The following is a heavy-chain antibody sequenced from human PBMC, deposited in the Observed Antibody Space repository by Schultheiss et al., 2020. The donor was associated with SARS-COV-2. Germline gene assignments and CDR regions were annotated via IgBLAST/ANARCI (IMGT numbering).Heavy chain of an antibody. CDR2: IYHSGST. V-gene: IGHV4-59*01. CDR1: GGSISSYY. J-gene: IGHJ4*02. Sequence: SETLSLTCTVSGGSISSYYWSWIRQPPGKGLEWIGYIYHSGSTYYNPSLKSRVTISVDTSKNQFSLKLSSVTAADTAVYYCARESCTSGVCYIDYWGQGTLVTVSS. D-gene: IGHD2-8*01. CDR3: ARESCTSGVCYIDY.